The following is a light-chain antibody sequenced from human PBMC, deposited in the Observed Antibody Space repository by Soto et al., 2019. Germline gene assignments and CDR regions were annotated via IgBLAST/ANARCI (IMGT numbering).Light chain of an antibody. CDR3: SSYTTSSPPVV. Sequence: QSALTQPPSVSGSPGQSITISCTGTSSDVGGYNYVSWYQQHPGKGHKLMIYDVSNRPSGVSNRFSGSKSGNTASLTISGGQDEDEADYYCSSYTTSSPPVVFGGGTKLTVL. CDR2: DVS. CDR1: SSDVGGYNY. V-gene: IGLV2-14*03. J-gene: IGLJ2*01.